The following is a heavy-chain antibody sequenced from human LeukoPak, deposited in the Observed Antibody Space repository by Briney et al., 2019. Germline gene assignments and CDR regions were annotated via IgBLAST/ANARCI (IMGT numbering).Heavy chain of an antibody. D-gene: IGHD3-10*01. Sequence: SETLFLTCTVSGGSISSYYWSWIRQPPGKGLEWIGYIYYSGSTNYNPSLKSRVTMSVDTSKNQFSLKLSSVTAADTAVYYCARSRMVRGVINWFDPWGQGTLVTVSS. J-gene: IGHJ5*02. CDR2: IYYSGST. CDR3: ARSRMVRGVINWFDP. CDR1: GGSISSYY. V-gene: IGHV4-59*12.